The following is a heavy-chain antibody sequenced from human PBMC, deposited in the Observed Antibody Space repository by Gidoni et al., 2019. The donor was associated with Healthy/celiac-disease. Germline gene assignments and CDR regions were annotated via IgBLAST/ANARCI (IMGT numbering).Heavy chain of an antibody. CDR1: GVTGRSDG. Sequence: QVQLVESGGGVVQPGRSLRRSWAAAGVTGRSDGMHWVRPAPGEGLEWVAVIWYEGSNQYYADSVKGRFTISRDNSKNTLYLQMNSLRAEDTAVYYCARGIHPDYNTLSLAYWGQGTLVTVSS. J-gene: IGHJ4*02. CDR3: ARGIHPDYNTLSLAY. V-gene: IGHV3-33*01. CDR2: IWYEGSNQ. D-gene: IGHD3-22*01.